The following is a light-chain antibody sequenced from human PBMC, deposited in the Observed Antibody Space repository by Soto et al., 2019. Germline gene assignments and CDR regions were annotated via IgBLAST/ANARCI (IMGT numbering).Light chain of an antibody. J-gene: IGKJ1*01. CDR3: MQALQTAWT. V-gene: IGKV2-28*01. Sequence: DIVMTQSPLSLPVTPGEPASISCRSSQSLLHSNGYNYLDWYLQKPGQSPQLLIYLGSNRAFGVPYRFSGSGSGTDFTLRISRVEAEDVGVYYCMQALQTAWTFGQGTKVEIK. CDR2: LGS. CDR1: QSLLHSNGYNY.